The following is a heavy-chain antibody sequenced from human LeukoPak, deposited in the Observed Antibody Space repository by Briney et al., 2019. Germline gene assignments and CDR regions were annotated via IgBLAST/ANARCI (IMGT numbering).Heavy chain of an antibody. CDR2: IKQDGSEK. J-gene: IGHJ3*02. V-gene: IGHV3-7*01. Sequence: PGGSLRLSCAAPGFTFSSEWMTSVRQAPGKGLEWVANIKQDGSEKYYVDSVKGRFTIYRDNAKNSLYLQMNNLRAEDTAVYYCARGGPYDAFDIWGEGTMVTVSS. CDR1: GFTFSSEW. CDR3: ARGGPYDAFDI.